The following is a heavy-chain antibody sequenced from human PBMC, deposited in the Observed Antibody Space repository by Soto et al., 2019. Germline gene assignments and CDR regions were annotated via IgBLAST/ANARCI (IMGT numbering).Heavy chain of an antibody. CDR2: TYYRSKWYN. J-gene: IGHJ6*02. Sequence: SQTLSLTCAISGDSVSSNSAAWNWIRQSPSRGLEWLGRTYYRSKWYNDYAVSVNSRITINPDTSKNQFSLQLNSVTPEDTAVYYCARDWGTSGSYHDYYYGMDVWGQGTTVTVSS. CDR1: GDSVSSNSAA. V-gene: IGHV6-1*01. D-gene: IGHD1-26*01. CDR3: ARDWGTSGSYHDYYYGMDV.